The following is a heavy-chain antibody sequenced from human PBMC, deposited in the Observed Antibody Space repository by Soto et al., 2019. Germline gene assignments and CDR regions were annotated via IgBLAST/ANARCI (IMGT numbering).Heavy chain of an antibody. CDR3: ARESGDSSGYYRLYNWFDP. J-gene: IGHJ5*02. D-gene: IGHD3-22*01. CDR1: GGSISSYY. V-gene: IGHV4-59*01. Sequence: SETLSLTCTVSGGSISSYYWGWIRQPPGKGLEWIGYIYYSGSTNYNPSLKSRVTISVDTSKNQFSLKLSSVTAADTAVYYCARESGDSSGYYRLYNWFDPWGQGTLVTVSS. CDR2: IYYSGST.